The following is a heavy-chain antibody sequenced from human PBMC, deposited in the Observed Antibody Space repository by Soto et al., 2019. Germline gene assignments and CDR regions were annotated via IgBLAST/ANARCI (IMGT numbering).Heavy chain of an antibody. CDR3: AREGCSGGNCYFDY. J-gene: IGHJ4*02. Sequence: PSETLSLTCTVSGGSISSSYWSWIRQPPGTGLEWIGYIYYSGSTNYNPSLKSRVTVSVDTSKNQLSLKLSSVTAADTAVYYCAREGCSGGNCYFDYWGQGTLVTVYS. CDR2: IYYSGST. D-gene: IGHD2-15*01. V-gene: IGHV4-59*01. CDR1: GGSISSSY.